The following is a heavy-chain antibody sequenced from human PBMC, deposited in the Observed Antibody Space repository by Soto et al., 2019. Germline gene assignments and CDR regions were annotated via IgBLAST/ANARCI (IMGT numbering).Heavy chain of an antibody. CDR2: ISYDGGNK. J-gene: IGHJ5*02. V-gene: IGHV3-30-3*01. Sequence: PGGSLRLSCAASGFTFSSYAMHWVRQAPGKGLEWVAVISYDGGNKYSADSVKGRFTISRDNSKNTLYLQMNSLRAEDTAVYYCARDGLTYGSGSYQQQINWFDPWGQGTLVTVSS. CDR3: ARDGLTYGSGSYQQQINWFDP. D-gene: IGHD3-10*01. CDR1: GFTFSSYA.